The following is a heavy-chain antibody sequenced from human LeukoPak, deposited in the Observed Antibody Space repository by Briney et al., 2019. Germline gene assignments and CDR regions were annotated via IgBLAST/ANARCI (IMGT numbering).Heavy chain of an antibody. CDR2: IYYSGST. CDR1: GGSISSYY. J-gene: IGHJ4*02. CDR3: AGAAVAAYYFDY. V-gene: IGHV4-59*08. Sequence: SETLSLTCTVSGGSISSYYWSWIRQPPGKGLEWIGYIYYSGSTNYNPSLKNRVTISVDTSKNQFSLKLSSVTAADTAVYYCAGAAVAAYYFDYWGQGTLVTVSS. D-gene: IGHD6-19*01.